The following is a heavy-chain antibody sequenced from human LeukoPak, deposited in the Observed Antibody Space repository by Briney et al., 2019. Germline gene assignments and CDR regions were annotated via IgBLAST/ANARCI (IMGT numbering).Heavy chain of an antibody. J-gene: IGHJ4*02. CDR1: GGSFSGYY. CDR3: GKTSGY. V-gene: IGHV4-34*01. D-gene: IGHD6-19*01. Sequence: SETLSLTCAVYGGSFSGYYWSWIRQPPGKGLEWIGEINHSGSTNYNPSLKSRVTISVDTSKNQSSLKLSSVTAADTAVYYCGKTSGYWGQGTLVTVSS. CDR2: INHSGST.